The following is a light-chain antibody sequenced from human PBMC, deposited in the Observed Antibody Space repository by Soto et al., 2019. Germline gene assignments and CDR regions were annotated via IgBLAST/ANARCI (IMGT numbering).Light chain of an antibody. CDR2: YDD. Sequence: QSVLTQPPSVSEAPRQRVTISCSGSSSNIGNNAVNWYQQLPGKAPKLLIYYDDLLPSGVSDRFSGSKSGTSASLSSCGLQSVDVAVYYFAPWDDSLNGYVFGTGTKLTVL. CDR1: SSNIGNNA. CDR3: APWDDSLNGYV. J-gene: IGLJ1*01. V-gene: IGLV1-36*01.